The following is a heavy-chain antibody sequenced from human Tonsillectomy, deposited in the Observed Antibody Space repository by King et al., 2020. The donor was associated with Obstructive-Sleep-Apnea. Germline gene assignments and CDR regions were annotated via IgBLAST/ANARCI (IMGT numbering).Heavy chain of an antibody. CDR3: AKELYGDYFFDS. CDR1: GLRFSNYA. J-gene: IGHJ4*02. D-gene: IGHD4-17*01. Sequence: QLVQSGGDLVQPGGSLRLSCTVSGLRFSNYAITWVRQAPGKGLEWVSSITKSASGTYYADSVKGRFTISRDNSKKTVYLQMNSLRAEETAVYYCAKELYGDYFFDSWGQGTLVTVSS. V-gene: IGHV3-23*04. CDR2: ITKSASGT.